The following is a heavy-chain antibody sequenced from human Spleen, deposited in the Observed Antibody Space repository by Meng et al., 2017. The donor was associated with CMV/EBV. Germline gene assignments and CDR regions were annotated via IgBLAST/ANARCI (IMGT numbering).Heavy chain of an antibody. CDR3: AREDYYTLTGFYRTRYYSGMDV. J-gene: IGHJ6*02. CDR2: IGAGLGTI. CDR1: GFTFSDYS. V-gene: IGHV3-48*01. D-gene: IGHD3-9*01. Sequence: GESLKISCAASGFTFSDYSMNWVRQAPGKGLEWVAYIGAGLGTIYYADSVKDRFTITRDNSKNTLYLQMNNLRVEDTAVYYCAREDYYTLTGFYRTRYYSGMDVWGQGTTVTVSS.